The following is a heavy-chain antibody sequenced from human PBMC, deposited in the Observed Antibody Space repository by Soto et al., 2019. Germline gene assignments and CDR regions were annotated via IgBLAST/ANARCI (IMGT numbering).Heavy chain of an antibody. D-gene: IGHD3-3*02. V-gene: IGHV1-3*01. J-gene: IGHJ3*02. CDR1: GYTFSAYT. CDR2: INAGSGNT. Sequence: QAQLVQSGAEMKKPGASVKVSCKATGYTFSAYTMNWVRQAPGQSLEWMGWINAGSGNTKYSQNFQGRVGITRDTSASTVYMELTGLTSEDTAVYYCARDPETLGPRANDALDIWGQGTMVTVSS. CDR3: ARDPETLGPRANDALDI.